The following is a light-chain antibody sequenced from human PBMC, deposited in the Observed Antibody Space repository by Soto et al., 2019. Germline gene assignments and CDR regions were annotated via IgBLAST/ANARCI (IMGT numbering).Light chain of an antibody. V-gene: IGKV3-20*01. CDR2: GAS. CDR3: QQYGSSPYT. Sequence: EIGLTQSPGTLSLSPGERATLSCRASQSVSSSYLAWYQQKPGQAPRLLIYGASSRATGIPDRFSGSGSGTDFPLTISRLEPEEFAVYYCQQYGSSPYTFGQGTKLEIK. CDR1: QSVSSSY. J-gene: IGKJ2*01.